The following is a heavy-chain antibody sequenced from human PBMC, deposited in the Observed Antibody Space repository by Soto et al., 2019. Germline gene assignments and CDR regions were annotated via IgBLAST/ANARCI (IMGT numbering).Heavy chain of an antibody. CDR2: INPSGGST. CDR3: ARGRYSSGWLYDAFDI. J-gene: IGHJ3*02. D-gene: IGHD6-19*01. CDR1: GYTFTSYY. V-gene: IGHV1-46*01. Sequence: ASVKVSCKASGYTFTSYYMHWVRQAPGQGLEWMGIINPSGGSTSYAQKFQGRVTMTRNTSTSTAYMELSSLRSEDTAVYYCARGRYSSGWLYDAFDIWGQGTMVPVSS.